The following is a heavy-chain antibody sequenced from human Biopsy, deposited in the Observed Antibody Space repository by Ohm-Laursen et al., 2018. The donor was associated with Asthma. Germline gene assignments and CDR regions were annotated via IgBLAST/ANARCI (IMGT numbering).Heavy chain of an antibody. CDR2: IDPNSGGT. D-gene: IGHD3-16*01. CDR1: GYTFTDYY. Sequence: SVKVSCKASGYTFTDYYVHWVRQAPGQGLEWMGRIDPNSGGTNYAQKFLGRVTMTRDTSVNTAFMVLSRLRSDDTAVYYCARIKIRIGAGTDRYFDLWGRGTLVTVSS. V-gene: IGHV1-2*06. J-gene: IGHJ2*01. CDR3: ARIKIRIGAGTDRYFDL.